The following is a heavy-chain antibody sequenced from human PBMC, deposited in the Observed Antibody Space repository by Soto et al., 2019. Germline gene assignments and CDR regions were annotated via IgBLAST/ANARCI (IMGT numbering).Heavy chain of an antibody. CDR2: IWFDGSNK. CDR1: GFIFSNYA. D-gene: IGHD1-26*01. V-gene: IGHV3-33*01. Sequence: QVHLVESGGGVVQPGRSLRLSCAASGFIFSNYAMHWVRQAPGKGLEWVAVIWFDGSNKYYTDSVKGRFTISRDNSKNTLSLQMNGLRAEDTAVYYCARDCFVGGVRGSHLDFWGQGTLVTVSS. CDR3: ARDCFVGGVRGSHLDF. J-gene: IGHJ4*02.